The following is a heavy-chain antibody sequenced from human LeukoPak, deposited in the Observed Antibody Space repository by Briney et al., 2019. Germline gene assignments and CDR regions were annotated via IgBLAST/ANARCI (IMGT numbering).Heavy chain of an antibody. CDR1: GFTFSSYE. CDR3: ARGTCSGGTCYSLYY. Sequence: GGSLRLSCAASGFTFSSYEMNWVRQGPGKGLEWVSYISSSGSTKYYADSVKGRFTISRDNSKNTLYLQMNGLRAEDTAVYYCARGTCSGGTCYSLYYWGQGTLVTVSS. D-gene: IGHD2-15*01. J-gene: IGHJ4*02. V-gene: IGHV3-48*03. CDR2: ISSSGSTK.